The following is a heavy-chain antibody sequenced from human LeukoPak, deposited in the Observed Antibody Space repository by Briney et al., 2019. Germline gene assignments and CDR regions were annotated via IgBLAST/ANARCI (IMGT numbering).Heavy chain of an antibody. Sequence: GASVKVSCKASGYTFTSYAMHWVRQAPGQRLEWMGCINAGNGNTKYSQKFQGRVTITRDTSASTAYMELSSLRSEDTAVYYCARGEATYYYDSSGYYYVGTVYFQHWGQGTLVTVSS. CDR2: INAGNGNT. J-gene: IGHJ1*01. V-gene: IGHV1-3*01. D-gene: IGHD3-22*01. CDR1: GYTFTSYA. CDR3: ARGEATYYYDSSGYYYVGTVYFQH.